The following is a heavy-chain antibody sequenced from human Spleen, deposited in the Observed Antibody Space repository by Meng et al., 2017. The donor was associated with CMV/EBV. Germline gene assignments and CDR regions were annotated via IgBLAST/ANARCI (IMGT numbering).Heavy chain of an antibody. V-gene: IGHV4-30-4*08. J-gene: IGHJ5*02. CDR1: NGDYY. CDR2: IYYSGST. Sequence: NGDYYWSWIRQAPGKGLEWIGYIYYSGSTYYNPSLKSRIAISVDTSRHQFSLRLSSVTAADTAVYYCARETYYYDSTGFYLRWFDPWGPGTLVTVSS. CDR3: ARETYYYDSTGFYLRWFDP. D-gene: IGHD3-22*01.